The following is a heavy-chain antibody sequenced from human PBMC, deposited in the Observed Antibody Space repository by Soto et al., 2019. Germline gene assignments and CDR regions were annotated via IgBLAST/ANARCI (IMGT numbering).Heavy chain of an antibody. CDR3: ARGAWIRPYSTRDYYYGMDV. CDR2: INAGNGNT. J-gene: IGHJ6*02. Sequence: ASVKVSCKASGYTFTSYAMHWVRQAPGQRLEWMGWINAGNGNTKYSQKFQGRVTITRDTSASTAYMELSSLRSEDTAVYYCARGAWIRPYSTRDYYYGMDVWGQGTTVTVSS. V-gene: IGHV1-3*01. D-gene: IGHD5-18*01. CDR1: GYTFTSYA.